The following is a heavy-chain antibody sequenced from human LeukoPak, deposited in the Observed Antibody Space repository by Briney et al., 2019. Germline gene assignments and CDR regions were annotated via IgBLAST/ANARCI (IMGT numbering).Heavy chain of an antibody. Sequence: GGSLRLSCAASGFTFSSYWMSWVRQAPGKGLEWVANIKQEGSEKYYVDSVKGRFTISRDNVKNTLFLQMNSLGAEDTALYYCARGWNTTPRSGFDIWGLGTMVTVSS. D-gene: IGHD1/OR15-1a*01. J-gene: IGHJ3*02. CDR3: ARGWNTTPRSGFDI. CDR1: GFTFSSYW. CDR2: IKQEGSEK. V-gene: IGHV3-7*01.